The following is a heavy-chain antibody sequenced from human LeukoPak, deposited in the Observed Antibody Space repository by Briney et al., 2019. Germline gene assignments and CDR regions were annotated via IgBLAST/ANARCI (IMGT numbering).Heavy chain of an antibody. D-gene: IGHD1/OR15-1a*01. J-gene: IGHJ4*02. CDR3: AGAGNIRFDY. CDR2: FSGSGGST. CDR1: GFTFSSYA. V-gene: IGHV3-23*01. Sequence: GGSLRLSCEASGFTFSSYAMSWVRQAPGQGLEWVSGFSGSGGSTYYAASVKGRFTISRDNSKNTLYLQMNSLIAEATAVYHIAGAGNIRFDYWGQGTLVTVSS.